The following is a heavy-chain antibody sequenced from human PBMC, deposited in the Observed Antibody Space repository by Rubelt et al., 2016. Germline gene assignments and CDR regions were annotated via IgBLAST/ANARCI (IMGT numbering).Heavy chain of an antibody. CDR2: VSHSGST. Sequence: QVQLQHWGAGLLKPSETLSLICAVYGGSFGDNYWSWILQPPGKGLEWIGEVSHSGSTNYNPSLKNRVTISIDPSKNQFSLNLRAVTAADTAVYYCARRQWVWYCDLWGRGTLVTVSS. CDR1: GGSFGDNY. J-gene: IGHJ2*01. D-gene: IGHD2-8*01. CDR3: ARRQWVWYCDL. V-gene: IGHV4-34*01.